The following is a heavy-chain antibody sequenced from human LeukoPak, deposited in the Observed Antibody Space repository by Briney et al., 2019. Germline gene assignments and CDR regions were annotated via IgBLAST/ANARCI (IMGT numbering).Heavy chain of an antibody. CDR2: IMPLFGTA. Sequence: SVKVSCKASGGTFNSYAISWVRQAPGQGLEWMGGIMPLFGTANYAQEFQGRVTFTTDESASTAYMEVSSLRSEDTAVYYCASGSLGDGYGVGDYYQYMDVWGEGTTVTVSS. J-gene: IGHJ6*03. CDR1: GGTFNSYA. V-gene: IGHV1-69*05. D-gene: IGHD5-24*01. CDR3: ASGSLGDGYGVGDYYQYMDV.